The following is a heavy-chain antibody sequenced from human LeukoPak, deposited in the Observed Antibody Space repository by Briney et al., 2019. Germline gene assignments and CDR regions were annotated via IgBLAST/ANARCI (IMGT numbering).Heavy chain of an antibody. Sequence: SQTLSLTCTVSGGSISSGGYYWSWIRQHPGKGLEWIGYIYYSGSTYYNPSLKSRVTISVDTSKNQFSLKLSSVTAADTAVYYCVKMVVPAAQWYAFDIWGQGTMVTVSS. J-gene: IGHJ3*02. CDR1: GGSISSGGYY. D-gene: IGHD2-2*01. CDR3: VKMVVPAAQWYAFDI. V-gene: IGHV4-31*03. CDR2: IYYSGST.